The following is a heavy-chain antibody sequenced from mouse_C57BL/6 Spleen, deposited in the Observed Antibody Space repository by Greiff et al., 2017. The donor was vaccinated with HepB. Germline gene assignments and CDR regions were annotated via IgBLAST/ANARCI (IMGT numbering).Heavy chain of an antibody. J-gene: IGHJ2*01. CDR2: ISYDGSN. V-gene: IGHV3-6*01. D-gene: IGHD2-4*01. CDR1: GYSITSGYY. CDR3: ARGDYDYDDY. Sequence: DVKLQESGPGLVKPSQSLSLTCSVTGYSITSGYYWNWIRQFPGNKLEWMGYISYDGSNNYNPSLKNRISITRDTSKNQFFLKLNSVTTEDTATYYCARGDYDYDDYWGQGTTLTVSS.